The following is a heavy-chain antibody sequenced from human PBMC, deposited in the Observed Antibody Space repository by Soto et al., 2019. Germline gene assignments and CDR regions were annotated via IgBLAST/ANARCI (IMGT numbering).Heavy chain of an antibody. J-gene: IGHJ3*02. CDR3: ARHFPDKYKMLSRRPDAFDI. V-gene: IGHV4-39*01. CDR2: IYYSGST. Sequence: QLQLQESGPGLVKPSETLSLTCTVSGGSISSSSYYWGWIRQPPGKGLEWIGSIYYSGSTYYNPSLKSRVTISVDTSKNQFSLKLSSVTAADTAVYYCARHFPDKYKMLSRRPDAFDIWGQGTMVTVSS. CDR1: GGSISSSSYY. D-gene: IGHD2-2*01.